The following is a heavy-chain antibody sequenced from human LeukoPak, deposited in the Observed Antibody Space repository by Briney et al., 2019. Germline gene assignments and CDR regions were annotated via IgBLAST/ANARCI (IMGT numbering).Heavy chain of an antibody. J-gene: IGHJ4*02. CDR2: INHSGST. Sequence: SETLSLTCAVYGGSFSTYYWSWVRQPPGSGLEWIGEINHSGSTNYNPSLKSRVSVSIDPSKNQFSLDLDSVTAADTAVYYCARGGSSWPIPPHWFDYWGPGVLVTVSS. D-gene: IGHD6-13*01. CDR3: ARGGSSWPIPPHWFDY. V-gene: IGHV4-34*01. CDR1: GGSFSTYY.